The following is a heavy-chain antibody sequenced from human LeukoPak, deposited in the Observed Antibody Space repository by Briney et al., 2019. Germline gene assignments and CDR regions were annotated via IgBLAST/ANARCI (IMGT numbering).Heavy chain of an antibody. J-gene: IGHJ4*02. CDR3: AREREGPYGYLDY. V-gene: IGHV4-39*07. D-gene: IGHD4-17*01. Sequence: SETLSLTCTVSGGSVSSSSYNWGWIRQPPGKGLEWIGGIYYSGSTYYNPSLKSRVTISVDTSKNQSSLKLSSVTAADTAVYYCAREREGPYGYLDYWGQGTLVTVSS. CDR2: IYYSGST. CDR1: GGSVSSSSYN.